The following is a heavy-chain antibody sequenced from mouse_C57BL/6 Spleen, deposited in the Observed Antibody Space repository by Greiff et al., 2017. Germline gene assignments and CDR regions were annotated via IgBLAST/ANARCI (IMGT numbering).Heavy chain of an antibody. Sequence: VQLQESGAELARPGASVKMSCKASGYTFTSYTMHWVKQRPGQGLEWIGYINPSSGYTKYNQKFKDKATLTADKSSSTAYMQLSSLTSEDSAVYYCARDGNFAMDYWGQGTSVTVSS. J-gene: IGHJ4*01. D-gene: IGHD2-1*01. CDR3: ARDGNFAMDY. V-gene: IGHV1-4*01. CDR2: INPSSGYT. CDR1: GYTFTSYT.